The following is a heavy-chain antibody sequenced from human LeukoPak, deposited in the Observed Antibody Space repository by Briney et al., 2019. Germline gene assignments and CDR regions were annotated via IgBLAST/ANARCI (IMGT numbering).Heavy chain of an antibody. CDR1: GASISNPDYY. Sequence: SETLSLTCTVSGASISNPDYYWGWIRQPLGKGLEWIGSVDYSGGTYYNPSLNGRVTIAVDTSSDQVSLNLNSVTAADTAVYYCARRSNKGPYSYITNDYWGQGTLVTVSS. CDR3: ARRSNKGPYSYITNDY. CDR2: VDYSGGT. D-gene: IGHD5-18*01. J-gene: IGHJ4*02. V-gene: IGHV4-39*01.